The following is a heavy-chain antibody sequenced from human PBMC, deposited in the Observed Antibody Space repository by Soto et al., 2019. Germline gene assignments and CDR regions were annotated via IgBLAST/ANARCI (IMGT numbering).Heavy chain of an antibody. CDR3: TGGRAAIASTVDP. CDR2: VWYDGNNK. D-gene: IGHD2-21*01. J-gene: IGHJ5*02. V-gene: IGHV3-33*01. Sequence: PGGSLRLSCDASGFTFRNFGMHWVRQAPGKGLEWVAIVWYDGNNKYYADSVKGRFTISRDNSKNTVYLQMSSLRAEDTAVYYCTGGRAAIASTVDPCGQRALGTASS. CDR1: GFTFRNFG.